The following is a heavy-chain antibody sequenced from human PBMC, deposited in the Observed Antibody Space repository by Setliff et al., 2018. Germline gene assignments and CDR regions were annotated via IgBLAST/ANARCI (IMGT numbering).Heavy chain of an antibody. CDR3: ASWYYDFWSGYYIPGYFDY. Sequence: SEILSLTCTVSGDSISSSSYYWGWIRQPPGKGLEWIGSIYYSGSTYYNPSLKSRVTISVDTSKNQFSLKLSSVTAADTAVYYCASWYYDFWSGYYIPGYFDYWGQGTLVTVPQ. D-gene: IGHD3-3*01. V-gene: IGHV4-39*01. CDR1: GDSISSSSYY. J-gene: IGHJ4*02. CDR2: IYYSGST.